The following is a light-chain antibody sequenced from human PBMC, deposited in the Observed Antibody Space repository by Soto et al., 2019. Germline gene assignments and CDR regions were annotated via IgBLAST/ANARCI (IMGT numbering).Light chain of an antibody. V-gene: IGKV3-20*01. J-gene: IGKJ1*01. CDR1: QRVSSTY. CDR2: GTS. CDR3: QQYGSSPLT. Sequence: EILLTQSPGTLSLSPGERATLSCRASQRVSSTYLAWYQQKPGQAPRLLIYGTSSRATGIPTRFSGSGSGTDFTLSITRLEPEDFAVYYCQQYGSSPLTFGQGTKVDI.